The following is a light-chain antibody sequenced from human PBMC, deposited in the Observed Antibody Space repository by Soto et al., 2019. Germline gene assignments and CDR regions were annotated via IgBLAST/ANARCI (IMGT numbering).Light chain of an antibody. CDR1: QSISNY. CDR2: AAT. J-gene: IGKJ2*01. V-gene: IGKV1-39*01. CDR3: QQSYSTPFT. Sequence: DIQMTQSPSYLSESVGDRVSITCRASQSISNYVNWYQHKPGKAPKVLIYAATSFQSRVSSRFGGSGSGTDFTLTISSLQPEDFGTYYCQQSYSTPFTFGQGTKLEIK.